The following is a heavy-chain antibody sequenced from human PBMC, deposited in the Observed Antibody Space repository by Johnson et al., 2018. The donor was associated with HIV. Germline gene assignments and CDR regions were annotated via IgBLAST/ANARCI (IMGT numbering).Heavy chain of an antibody. CDR2: ISYDGSNK. Sequence: QMQLVESGGGVVQPGRSLRLSCAASGFTFSSYAMHWVRQAPGKGLEWVAVISYDGSNKYYADSVKGRFTISRDNSKNTLYLQMNSLRAEDTALYYCARDEEVMYAMGAFDIWGQGTMLTVSS. J-gene: IGHJ3*02. CDR1: GFTFSSYA. CDR3: ARDEEVMYAMGAFDI. D-gene: IGHD2-8*02. V-gene: IGHV3-30*04.